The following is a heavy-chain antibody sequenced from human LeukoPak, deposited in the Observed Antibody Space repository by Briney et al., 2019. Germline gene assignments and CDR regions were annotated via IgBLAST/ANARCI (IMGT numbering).Heavy chain of an antibody. CDR2: IIPIFGTA. Sequence: GASVKVSCKASGGTFSSYAISWVRQAPGQGFEWMGGIIPIFGTANYAQKFQGRVTITADESTSTAYMELSSLRSEDTAVYYCARGGIHSGYYEGYFDYWGQGTLVTVSS. J-gene: IGHJ4*02. CDR1: GGTFSSYA. V-gene: IGHV1-69*13. CDR3: ARGGIHSGYYEGYFDY. D-gene: IGHD3-22*01.